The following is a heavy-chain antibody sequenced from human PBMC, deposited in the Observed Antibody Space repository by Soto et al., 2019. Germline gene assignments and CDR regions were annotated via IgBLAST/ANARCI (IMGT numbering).Heavy chain of an antibody. CDR1: GGSISSGGYY. CDR2: IYSSGST. D-gene: IGHD5-18*01. V-gene: IGHV4-31*01. CDR3: ARDGKGEYTYRYWFDP. J-gene: IGHJ5*02. Sequence: QVQLQESGPGLMKPSQTLSLTCTVTGGSISSGGYYWHWIRQHPGEGLEYIGYIYSSGSTYYNPSRGSLSTISVHTPKNTFSPEFSYVTDAHTPVDDCARDGKGEYTYRYWFDPGGQATLVTVSS.